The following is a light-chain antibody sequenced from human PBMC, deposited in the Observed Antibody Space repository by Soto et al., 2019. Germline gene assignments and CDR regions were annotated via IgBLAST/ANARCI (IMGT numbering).Light chain of an antibody. V-gene: IGKV1-5*03. Sequence: DIQMTQSPSTLSASVGDRVTITCRASQSISTWLAWYQQKPGKAPKLLIYKASSLEGGVPSRFSGSGSGTELNITISSLQPDDFSTYYCQQYKTYPLTFGGGTTVDIK. CDR1: QSISTW. CDR3: QQYKTYPLT. CDR2: KAS. J-gene: IGKJ4*01.